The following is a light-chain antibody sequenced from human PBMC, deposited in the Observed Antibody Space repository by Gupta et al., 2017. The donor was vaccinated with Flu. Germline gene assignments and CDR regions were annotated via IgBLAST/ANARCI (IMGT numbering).Light chain of an antibody. CDR3: SSYAGTNNLV. CDR2: DLN. Sequence: QSALTQPPTASGSLGQSVTISCTGSSSDVGGYNFVSWYQQRSGKAPKLMIYDLNRRPSGVPVRFSGSRSGNTASLAVSGLQAEDEADYYCSSYAGTNNLVFGGGTRLTVL. J-gene: IGLJ2*01. CDR1: SSDVGGYNF. V-gene: IGLV2-8*01.